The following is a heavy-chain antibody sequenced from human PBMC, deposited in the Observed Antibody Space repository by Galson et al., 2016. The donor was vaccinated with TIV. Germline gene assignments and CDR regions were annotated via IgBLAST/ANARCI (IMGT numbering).Heavy chain of an antibody. CDR1: GYTLSSYS. CDR2: ISGYNGNK. V-gene: IGHV1-18*01. CDR3: ARVPTKTFDFWSGFDNSFCMDV. D-gene: IGHD3-3*01. Sequence: SVKVSCKASGYTLSSYSISWVRQAPGQGLEWLGWISGYNGNKNYAQKFQGRVTMTTDTSTSTAYMELRSLRSDHTAVYYCARVPTKTFDFWSGFDNSFCMDVWGKGTTVTVSS. J-gene: IGHJ6*04.